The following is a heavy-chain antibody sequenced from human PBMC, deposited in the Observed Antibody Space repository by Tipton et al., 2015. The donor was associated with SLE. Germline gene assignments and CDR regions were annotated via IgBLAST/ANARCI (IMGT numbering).Heavy chain of an antibody. CDR3: ARGPLCSSTSCCTDYYYYMDV. J-gene: IGHJ6*03. V-gene: IGHV3-11*04. CDR2: ISSSGSTI. CDR1: GFTFSDYY. Sequence: SLRLSCAASGFTFSDYYMSWIRQAPGKGLAWLSYISSSGSTIYYADSVKGRFTISRDNAKNSLYLQMNSLRAEDTAVYYCARGPLCSSTSCCTDYYYYMDVWGKGTTVTISS. D-gene: IGHD2-2*02.